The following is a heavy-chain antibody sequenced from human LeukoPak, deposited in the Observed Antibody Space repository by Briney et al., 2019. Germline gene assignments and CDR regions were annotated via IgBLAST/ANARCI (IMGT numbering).Heavy chain of an antibody. V-gene: IGHV1-8*03. D-gene: IGHD3-10*01. CDR2: MNPNSGNT. J-gene: IGHJ6*03. CDR3: ARSEGRWFGELLGYYYYMDV. Sequence: ASVKVSCKASGYTFTSYDINWVRQATGQGLEWMGWMNPNSGNTGYAQMFQGRVTITRNTSISTAYMELSSLRSEDTAVYYCARSEGRWFGELLGYYYYMDVWGKGTTVTVSS. CDR1: GYTFTSYD.